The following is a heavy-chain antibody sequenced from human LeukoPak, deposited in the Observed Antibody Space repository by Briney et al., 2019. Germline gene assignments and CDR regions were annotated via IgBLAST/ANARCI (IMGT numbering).Heavy chain of an antibody. CDR1: GVSISSGSYY. V-gene: IGHV4-39*01. D-gene: IGHD6-13*01. CDR3: ARRSAGNHRNLNFDF. Sequence: PSETLSLTCTVSGVSISSGSYYWGWIRQPPGKGLEWIGNIYYSGSTYYNPSLNSRVTISVDTSKNQFSLKLSSVTAADTAVYYCARRSAGNHRNLNFDFWGQGTLVTVSS. J-gene: IGHJ4*02. CDR2: IYYSGST.